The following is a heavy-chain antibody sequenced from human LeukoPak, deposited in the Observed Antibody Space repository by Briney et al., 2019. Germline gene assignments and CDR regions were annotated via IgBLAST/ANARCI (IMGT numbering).Heavy chain of an antibody. CDR3: ARGTWSGYYFDY. CDR1: GGSISSGGYF. CDR2: IYHSGST. D-gene: IGHD3-3*01. Sequence: PSETLSLTCTVSGGSISSGGYFWSWIRQAPGKGLDYIGYIYHSGSTYCNPSLKSRVTISEDWSKNQFSMQLTSVTAADAAVYYCARGTWSGYYFDYWGQGSLVTVSS. V-gene: IGHV4-30-2*01. J-gene: IGHJ4*02.